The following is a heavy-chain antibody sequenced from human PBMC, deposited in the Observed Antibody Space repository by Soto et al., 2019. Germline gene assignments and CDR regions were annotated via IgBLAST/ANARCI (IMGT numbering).Heavy chain of an antibody. CDR2: IWYDGSNK. V-gene: IGHV3-33*01. CDR1: GFTFRSYG. J-gene: IGHJ3*02. Sequence: VEFRRLSYAASGFTFRSYGMHWVRQAPGKGLEWVAVIWYDGSNKYYADSVKGRFTISRDNSKNTLYLQMNSLRAADTAVYYCARDVLAFDIWGHGTMVTVSS. CDR3: ARDVLAFDI.